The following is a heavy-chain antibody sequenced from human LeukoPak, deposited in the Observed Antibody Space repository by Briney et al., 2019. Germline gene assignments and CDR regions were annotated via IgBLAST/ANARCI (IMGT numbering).Heavy chain of an antibody. J-gene: IGHJ4*02. Sequence: SETLSLTCTVSGGSISSYFWTWIRQPPGKGLEWIGEINHIGRTNYNPSLKSRGTISLDLSKNQFSLSLTSVAAADTAVYYCARGYEGYLDYWGQGTLVTVSS. D-gene: IGHD3-3*01. CDR1: GGSISSYF. CDR3: ARGYEGYLDY. V-gene: IGHV4-34*01. CDR2: INHIGRT.